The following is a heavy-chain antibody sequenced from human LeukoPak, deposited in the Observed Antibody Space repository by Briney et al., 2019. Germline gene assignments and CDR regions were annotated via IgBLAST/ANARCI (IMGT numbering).Heavy chain of an antibody. CDR2: IYYSGST. V-gene: IGHV4-59*01. Sequence: PSETLSLTXTVSGGSISSYYWSWIRQPPGKGLEWIGYIYYSGSTNYNPSLKSRVTISVDTSKNQFSLKLSSVTAADTAVYYCARAAITAYYMDVWGKGTTVTVSS. D-gene: IGHD1-20*01. CDR1: GGSISSYY. J-gene: IGHJ6*03. CDR3: ARAAITAYYMDV.